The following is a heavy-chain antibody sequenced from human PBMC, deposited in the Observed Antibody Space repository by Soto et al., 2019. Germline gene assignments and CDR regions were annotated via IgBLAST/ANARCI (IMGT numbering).Heavy chain of an antibody. V-gene: IGHV1-46*03. Sequence: QVQLVQSGAEVKKPGASVKVSCKASGYTFIHYYIHWVRQAPGQGLEWMAIIHPNGVSTNYAQKIQSRVTVTSDTSTSTVSMELNSLGSDDTAVYFCARSLLQGDFWCQGTLVTVSS. CDR1: GYTFIHYY. D-gene: IGHD2-21*01. CDR3: ARSLLQGDF. J-gene: IGHJ4*02. CDR2: IHPNGVST.